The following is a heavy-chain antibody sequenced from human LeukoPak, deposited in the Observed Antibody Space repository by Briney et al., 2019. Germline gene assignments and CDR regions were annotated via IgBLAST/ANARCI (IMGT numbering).Heavy chain of an antibody. Sequence: AGSLRLSCAASGFTFSSYAMSWVRQAPGKGLEWVSGISGSGGSTYYADSVKGRFTISIDNSKNTLYLQTIRQCAEDTALYYCADRGGSSGIDYWGQGTLVTVSS. CDR3: ADRGGSSGIDY. CDR1: GFTFSSYA. V-gene: IGHV3-23*01. CDR2: ISGSGGST. D-gene: IGHD6-25*01. J-gene: IGHJ4*02.